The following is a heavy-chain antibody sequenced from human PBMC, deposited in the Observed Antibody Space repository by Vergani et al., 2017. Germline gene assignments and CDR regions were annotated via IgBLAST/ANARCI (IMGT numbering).Heavy chain of an antibody. D-gene: IGHD3-9*01. CDR1: GGTFSSYA. CDR3: ARGKPQLSEFDWLHSAFDY. Sequence: QVQLVQSGAEVKKPGSSVKVSCKASGGTFSSYAISWVRQAPGQGLEWMGRIIPIFGTANYAQKFQGRVTITADEATSTAYMAPRSLRSEDTAVYYCARGKPQLSEFDWLHSAFDYWGQGTLVTVSS. CDR2: IIPIFGTA. J-gene: IGHJ4*02. V-gene: IGHV1-69*13.